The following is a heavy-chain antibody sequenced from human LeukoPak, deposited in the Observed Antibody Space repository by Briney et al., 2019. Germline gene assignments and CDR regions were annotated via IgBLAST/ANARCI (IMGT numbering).Heavy chain of an antibody. V-gene: IGHV1-18*01. Sequence: GASVKVSCKASGYTFTSYGISWVRQAPGQGLEWMGWISAYNGNTNYAQKLQGRVTMTTDTSTSTAYMELRSLRSDDTAVYHCARVVVAATPYYYYYMDVWGKGTTVTVSS. CDR2: ISAYNGNT. D-gene: IGHD2-15*01. J-gene: IGHJ6*03. CDR1: GYTFTSYG. CDR3: ARVVVAATPYYYYYMDV.